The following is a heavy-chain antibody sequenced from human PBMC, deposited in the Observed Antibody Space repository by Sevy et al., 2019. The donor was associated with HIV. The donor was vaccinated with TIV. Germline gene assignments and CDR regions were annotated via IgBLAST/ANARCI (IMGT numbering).Heavy chain of an antibody. CDR3: TRGYYYDSSAYSDY. D-gene: IGHD3-22*01. V-gene: IGHV3-49*03. J-gene: IGHJ4*02. Sequence: GGSLRLSCTCSGFTFGDYAMSWFRQAPGMGLEWVGFIRSKDYGGATEYAASVKGRFTISRDDSKSIADMQMNSLKTEDTAVYYCTRGYYYDSSAYSDYWGQGTLVTVSS. CDR1: GFTFGDYA. CDR2: IRSKDYGGAT.